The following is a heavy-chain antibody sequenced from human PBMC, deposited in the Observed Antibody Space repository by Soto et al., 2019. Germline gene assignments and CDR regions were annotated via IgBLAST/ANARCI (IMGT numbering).Heavy chain of an antibody. D-gene: IGHD1-1*01. CDR3: AKALDGIDDYFYAMGV. Sequence: GALRLSCAGSGFIFGHYAMTWVRQAPGKGLEWISAISGRGDSTYHADAVKGRFTISRDNSKNTLYLQMNSLRFDDTAVYYCAKALDGIDDYFYAMGVWGQGTTVTVSS. V-gene: IGHV3-23*01. CDR2: ISGRGDST. J-gene: IGHJ6*02. CDR1: GFIFGHYA.